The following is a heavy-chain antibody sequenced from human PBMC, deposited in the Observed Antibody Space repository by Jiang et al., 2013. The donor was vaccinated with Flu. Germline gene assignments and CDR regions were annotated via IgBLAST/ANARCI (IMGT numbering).Heavy chain of an antibody. CDR3: AIDTAMPRFDY. D-gene: IGHD5-18*01. CDR1: GGSISSSSYY. J-gene: IGHJ4*02. V-gene: IGHV4-39*01. CDR2: IYYSGST. Sequence: GLVKPSETLSLTCTASGGSISSSSYYWGWIRQPPGKGLEWIGSIYYSGSTYYNPSLKSRVTISVDTSKNQFSLKLSSVTAADTAVYYCAIDTAMPRFDYWGQGTLVTVSS.